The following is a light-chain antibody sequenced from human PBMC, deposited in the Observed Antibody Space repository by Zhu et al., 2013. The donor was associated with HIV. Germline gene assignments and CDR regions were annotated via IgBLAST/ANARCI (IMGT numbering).Light chain of an antibody. V-gene: IGKV3-20*01. Sequence: EIVLTQSPATLSLSPGDRAILSCRASQSFNNYLAWYQHRPGQAPRLLIYSASSRPTGIPSRFSGSGSGTDFTLTISRLEPEDFAVYYCQQYGSSLLTFGGGTKVEIK. J-gene: IGKJ4*01. CDR1: QSFNNY. CDR3: QQYGSSLLT. CDR2: SAS.